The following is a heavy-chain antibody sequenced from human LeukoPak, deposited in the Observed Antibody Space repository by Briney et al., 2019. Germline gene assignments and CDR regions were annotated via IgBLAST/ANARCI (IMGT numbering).Heavy chain of an antibody. CDR1: GFTFSSYN. V-gene: IGHV3-48*01. CDR2: ISTGSSNI. Sequence: GGSLRLSCAASGFTFSSYNMNWVRQAPGKGLGWVSYISTGSSNIYYADSVKGRFTISRDNAKNSLYLQMNSLRAEDTAVYYCARGSTVTGTTTVPSPSRWGQGTLVTVSS. CDR3: ARGSTVTGTTTVPSPSR. J-gene: IGHJ4*02. D-gene: IGHD6-19*01.